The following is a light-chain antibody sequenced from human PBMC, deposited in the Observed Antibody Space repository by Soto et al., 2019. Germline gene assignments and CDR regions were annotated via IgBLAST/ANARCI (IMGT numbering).Light chain of an antibody. Sequence: DIQLTQSPSFLSASVGDRVTITCRASQGISSYLAWYQQKPGKATKLLIYAASTLQSGVPSRFSGSGSGTEFTLTISSLQPEDFATYYCQQLNSYPSITCGQGTRLEIK. CDR1: QGISSY. J-gene: IGKJ5*01. V-gene: IGKV1-9*01. CDR2: AAS. CDR3: QQLNSYPSIT.